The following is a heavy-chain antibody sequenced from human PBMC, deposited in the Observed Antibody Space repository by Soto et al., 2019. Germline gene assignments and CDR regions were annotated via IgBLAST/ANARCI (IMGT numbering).Heavy chain of an antibody. D-gene: IGHD4-4*01. CDR3: ARVPHDYSNYGLLGGGLKRIYYYGMDV. Sequence: SETLSLTCAVSGGSISSGGYSWSWIRQPPGKGLEWIGYIYHSGSTYYNPSLKSRVTISVDRSKNQFSLKLSSVTAADTAVYYCARVPHDYSNYGLLGGGLKRIYYYGMDVWGQGTKVTVSS. CDR1: GGSISSGGYS. V-gene: IGHV4-30-2*01. CDR2: IYHSGST. J-gene: IGHJ6*02.